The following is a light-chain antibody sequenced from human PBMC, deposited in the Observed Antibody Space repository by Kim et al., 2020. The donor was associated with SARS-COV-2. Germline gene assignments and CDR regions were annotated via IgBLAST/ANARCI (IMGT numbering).Light chain of an antibody. V-gene: IGLV3-25*03. CDR3: QSADSSRTFVV. CDR2: KDT. CDR1: ALPKQF. Sequence: SYELTQPPSVSVSPGQTARITCSGDALPKQFAYWYQQKPGQAPVLLIYKDTERPSGIPERFSGSSSGTTFTLIISAVQAEDEADYYCQSADSSRTFVVFGGGTQLTVL. J-gene: IGLJ2*01.